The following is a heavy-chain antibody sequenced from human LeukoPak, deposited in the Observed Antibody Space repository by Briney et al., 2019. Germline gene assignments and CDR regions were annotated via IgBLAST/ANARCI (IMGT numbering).Heavy chain of an antibody. CDR1: GYTFTNYG. D-gene: IGHD6-19*01. Sequence: GASVKVSCKASGYTFTNYGISWVRQAPGQGLEWMGWISAYNGHAKYAQNLQGRVTMTTDTSTTTAYMELRSLRSDDTAVYYCARDSGWYDYWGQGTLVTVSS. CDR2: ISAYNGHA. J-gene: IGHJ4*02. V-gene: IGHV1-18*01. CDR3: ARDSGWYDY.